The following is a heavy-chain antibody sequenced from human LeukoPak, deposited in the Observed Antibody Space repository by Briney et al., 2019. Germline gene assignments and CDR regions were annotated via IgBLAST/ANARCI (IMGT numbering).Heavy chain of an antibody. V-gene: IGHV1-46*01. Sequence: ASVKVSCKASGYTFTSYYIYWVRQAPGQGPEWMGVINPSGGSTNYAQKFQGRVTMTRDTSTSTVYMELSSLRSEDTAVYYCARRIAVAGTLWFDPWGQGTLVTVSS. J-gene: IGHJ5*02. CDR3: ARRIAVAGTLWFDP. CDR1: GYTFTSYY. D-gene: IGHD6-19*01. CDR2: INPSGGST.